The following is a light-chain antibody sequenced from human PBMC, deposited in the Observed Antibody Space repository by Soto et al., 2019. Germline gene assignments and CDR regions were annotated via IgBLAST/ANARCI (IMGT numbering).Light chain of an antibody. J-gene: IGKJ1*01. Sequence: DIVMTQSPDSLAVSLGERATINCESSQSVLYSYNNKNCLAWYQQRPGQPPKLLIYWASTRESGVPDRFSGSGSGKDFTLTISSLQAEDVAVYYCQKYLSIPRTFGQGTKVVIK. CDR1: QSVLYSYNNKNC. CDR2: WAS. CDR3: QKYLSIPRT. V-gene: IGKV4-1*01.